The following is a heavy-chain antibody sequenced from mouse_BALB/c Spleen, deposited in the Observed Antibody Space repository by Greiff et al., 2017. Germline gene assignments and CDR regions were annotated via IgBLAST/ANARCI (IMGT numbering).Heavy chain of an antibody. CDR2: ISSGGSYT. J-gene: IGHJ3*01. CDR3: AVTTASPY. D-gene: IGHD1-2*01. CDR1: GFTFSSYA. V-gene: IGHV5-9-4*01. Sequence: EVKLMESGGGLVQPGGSLKLSCAASGFTFSSYAMSWVRQSPEKRLEWVAEISSGGSYTYYPDTVTGRFTISRDNAKNTLYLEMSSLRSEDTAMYYCAVTTASPYWGQGTLVTVSA.